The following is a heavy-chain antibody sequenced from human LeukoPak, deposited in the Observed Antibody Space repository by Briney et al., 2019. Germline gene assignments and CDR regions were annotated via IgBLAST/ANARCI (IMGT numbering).Heavy chain of an antibody. CDR1: GCSVNSCSYY. V-gene: IGHV4-39*01. J-gene: IGHJ6*03. Sequence: PSETLCLTCTVSGCSVNSCSYYWGWIRQAPGKGLEWIVSMYYSGSTYYNPSLKSRVTISADTSKTQFSLKLSSVTAADTAVYYCASHRGPYDILTGYLHYYYMDVWGKGTTVAVSS. D-gene: IGHD3-9*01. CDR2: MYYSGST. CDR3: ASHRGPYDILTGYLHYYYMDV.